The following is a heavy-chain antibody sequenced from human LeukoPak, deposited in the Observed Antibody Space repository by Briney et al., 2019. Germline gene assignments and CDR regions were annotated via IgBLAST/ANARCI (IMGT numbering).Heavy chain of an antibody. CDR3: ARAIAAAGNGMDV. CDR2: IIPILGIA. V-gene: IGHV1-69*04. J-gene: IGHJ6*02. CDR1: GGTFSSYA. D-gene: IGHD6-13*01. Sequence: GASVKVSCKASGGTFSSYAISWVRQAPGQGLEWMGRIIPILGIANYAQKFQGRVTITADKSTSTAYMELSSLRSKDTAVYYCARAIAAAGNGMDVWGQGTTVTVSS.